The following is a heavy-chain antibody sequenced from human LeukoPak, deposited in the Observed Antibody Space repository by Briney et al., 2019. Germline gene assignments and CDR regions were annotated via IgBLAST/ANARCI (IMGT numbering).Heavy chain of an antibody. CDR1: GYTFTGYY. CDR3: ARPTTVSHYDACDI. CDR2: INTNSGGT. Sequence: GASVKASCKASGYTFTGYYMHWVRQAPGQGLEWMGWINTNSGGTNHAQKFQGRVTLTRDTSISTAYMELSSLRSDDTAVYYCARPTTVSHYDACDIWGQGTMVTVSS. V-gene: IGHV1-2*02. J-gene: IGHJ3*02. D-gene: IGHD4-17*01.